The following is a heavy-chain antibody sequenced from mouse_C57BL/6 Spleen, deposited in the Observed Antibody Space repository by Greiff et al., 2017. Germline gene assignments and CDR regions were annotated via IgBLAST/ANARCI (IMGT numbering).Heavy chain of an antibody. CDR2: ISDGGSYT. J-gene: IGHJ4*01. CDR3: ARDTDGSSPL. D-gene: IGHD1-1*01. CDR1: GFTFSSYA. Sequence: GQVVESGGGLVKPGGSLKLSCAASGFTFSSYAMSWVRQTPEKRLEWVATISDGGSYTYYPDNVKGRFTISRDNAKNNLYLQMSHLKSEDTAMYYCARDTDGSSPLWGQGTSVTVSS. V-gene: IGHV5-4*01.